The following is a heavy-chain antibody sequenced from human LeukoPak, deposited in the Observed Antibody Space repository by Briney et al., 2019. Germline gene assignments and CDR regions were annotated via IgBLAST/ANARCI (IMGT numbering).Heavy chain of an antibody. CDR1: GGSISNSY. CDR2: IYPTDIT. CDR3: ARGPGQLTSECFDS. V-gene: IGHV4-4*07. D-gene: IGHD6-13*01. J-gene: IGHJ5*01. Sequence: SETLSLTCTVSGGSISNSYWSWIRQPAGKGLEWIGRIYPTDITTYNPSLKSRVTLSVDTPKNQFSLKVNSVTAADAAVYYCARGPGQLTSECFDSWGQGILVTVSS.